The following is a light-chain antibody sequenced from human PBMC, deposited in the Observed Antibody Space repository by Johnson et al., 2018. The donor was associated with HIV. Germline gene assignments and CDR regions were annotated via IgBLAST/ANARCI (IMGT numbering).Light chain of an antibody. CDR2: DNY. CDR3: GAWDSTLSGGLYV. V-gene: IGLV1-51*01. CDR1: SSNIGSNY. Sequence: QSVLTQPPSVSAAPGQKVTISCSGSSSNIGSNYVSWYQHLPGTAPKLLIYDNYKRPSGIPDRFSASKSGTSATLGIPGLQTGDEADYYCGAWDSTLSGGLYVFGTGTKVTVL. J-gene: IGLJ1*01.